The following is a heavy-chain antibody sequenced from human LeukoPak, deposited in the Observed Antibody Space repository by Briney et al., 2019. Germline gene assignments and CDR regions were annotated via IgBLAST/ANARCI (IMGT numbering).Heavy chain of an antibody. CDR3: ARDVETLLNRMDV. J-gene: IGHJ6*02. V-gene: IGHV3-33*01. CDR2: LWNGGFDH. D-gene: IGHD5-18*01. CDR1: GFSCADFG. Sequence: GGSLRLSCAASGFSCADFGMHWVRQAPGKGLEWVAVLWNGGFDHFYRDSVRGRFTISRDVSKNTPYLQMDGLRADDTAIYYCARDVETLLNRMDVWGQGTTVIVSS.